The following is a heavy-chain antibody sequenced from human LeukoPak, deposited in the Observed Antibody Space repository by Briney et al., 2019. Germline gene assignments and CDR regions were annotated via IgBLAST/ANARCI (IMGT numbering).Heavy chain of an antibody. CDR1: GFTFSSFW. CDR2: INSVGSST. Sequence: GGSLRLSCAASGFTFSSFWMHWVRQAPGKGLVWVSRINSVGSSTSYADSVKGRFTISRDNAKNTLYLQMNSLRAEDTAVYYCAKKIAHKQWLVLEFDYWGQGTLVTVSS. V-gene: IGHV3-74*01. J-gene: IGHJ4*02. CDR3: AKKIAHKQWLVLEFDY. D-gene: IGHD6-19*01.